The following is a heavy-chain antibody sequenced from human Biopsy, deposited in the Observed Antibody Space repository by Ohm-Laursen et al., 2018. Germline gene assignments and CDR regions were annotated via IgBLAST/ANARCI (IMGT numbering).Heavy chain of an antibody. CDR2: INQSGST. J-gene: IGHJ6*02. Sequence: GTLSLTCAVNGESSSGYFWNWIRQPPGKGLEWIGEINQSGSTKYNPSLKRRATLSADSSNSQFSLRLTSLTAADTAIYYCARGSGYFKLDVWGQGTTVTVSS. CDR1: GESSSGYF. D-gene: IGHD5-12*01. V-gene: IGHV4-34*01. CDR3: ARGSGYFKLDV.